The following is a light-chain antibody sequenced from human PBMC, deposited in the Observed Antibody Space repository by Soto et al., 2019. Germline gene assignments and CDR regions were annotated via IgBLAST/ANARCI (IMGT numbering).Light chain of an antibody. CDR1: QSISIF. V-gene: IGKV3-11*01. J-gene: IGKJ1*01. Sequence: EIILTQSPATLSLSPGETATLSCRASQSISIFLTWYQQKHGQAPRLLIYDASKRVSGVPARFSGSGSETAFTLTISGLEPEDFAVYYCQQRTNWSPWTFGQGTTVEI. CDR2: DAS. CDR3: QQRTNWSPWT.